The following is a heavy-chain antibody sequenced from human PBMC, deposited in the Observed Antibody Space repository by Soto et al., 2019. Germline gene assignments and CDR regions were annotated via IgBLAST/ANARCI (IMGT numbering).Heavy chain of an antibody. CDR3: ARGVTLRYFDWLLPYYFDY. CDR2: IIPIFGTA. V-gene: IGHV1-69*12. D-gene: IGHD3-9*01. J-gene: IGHJ4*02. CDR1: GGTFSSYA. Sequence: QVQLVQSGAEVKKPGSSVKVSCKASGGTFSSYAISWVRQAPGQGLEWMGGIIPIFGTANYAQKFQGRVTITEDESTSTAYMELSSLRSEDTAVYYCARGVTLRYFDWLLPYYFDYWGQGTLVTVSS.